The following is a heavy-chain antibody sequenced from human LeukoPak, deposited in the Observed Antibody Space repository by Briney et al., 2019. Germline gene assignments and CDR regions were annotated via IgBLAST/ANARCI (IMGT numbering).Heavy chain of an antibody. CDR2: IKQDGSEK. CDR3: ARDHTVAGIVFDY. V-gene: IGHV3-7*01. J-gene: IGHJ4*02. Sequence: GGSLRLSCAASGFTFSNYWMNWVRQAPGKGLEWVANIKQDGSEKYYVDSVKGRFTTSRDNAENSLYLQMNRLRAEDTAVYYCARDHTVAGIVFDYWGQGTLVTVSS. CDR1: GFTFSNYW. D-gene: IGHD6-19*01.